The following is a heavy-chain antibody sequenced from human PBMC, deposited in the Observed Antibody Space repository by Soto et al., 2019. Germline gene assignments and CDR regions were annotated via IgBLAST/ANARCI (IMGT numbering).Heavy chain of an antibody. CDR1: GFTFSSYE. J-gene: IGHJ4*02. CDR3: ARENHPLRAWGGELDY. V-gene: IGHV3-48*03. Sequence: GGSLRLSCAASGFTFSSYEMNWVRQAPGKGLEWVSYISSSGSTIYYADSVKGRFTISRDNAKNSLYLQMNSLRAEDTAVYYCARENHPLRAWGGELDYWGQGTLVTVSS. D-gene: IGHD3-16*01. CDR2: ISSSGSTI.